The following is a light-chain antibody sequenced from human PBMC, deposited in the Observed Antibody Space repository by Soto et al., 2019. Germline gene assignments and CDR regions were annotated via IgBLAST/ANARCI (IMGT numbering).Light chain of an antibody. J-gene: IGKJ5*01. V-gene: IGKV1-9*01. CDR1: QGITNY. CDR3: QQFNNYPIT. CDR2: AAS. Sequence: DLRLTQSPSFLSASVGYSVTITCRASQGITNYLAWYQQKPGKAPKLLIYAASTLQSEVPSRFSGSGSGTEFTLTISSLQPEDFATYYCQQFNNYPITFGQGTRLEIK.